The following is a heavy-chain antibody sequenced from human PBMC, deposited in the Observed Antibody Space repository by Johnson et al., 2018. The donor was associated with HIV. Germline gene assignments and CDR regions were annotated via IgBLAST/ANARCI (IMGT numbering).Heavy chain of an antibody. V-gene: IGHV3-11*04. Sequence: VQLVESGGGVVQPRGSLRLSCAASGFSISDYYMSWIRQAPGKGLEWISYIGRSGTTIYYADSVKGRFTIPRDNTKNSLYLQMNSLRAEDTAVYYCASGGYNWNDVLNEAFDMWGQGTVVTVAS. J-gene: IGHJ3*02. CDR3: ASGGYNWNDVLNEAFDM. CDR1: GFSISDYY. D-gene: IGHD1-1*01. CDR2: IGRSGTTI.